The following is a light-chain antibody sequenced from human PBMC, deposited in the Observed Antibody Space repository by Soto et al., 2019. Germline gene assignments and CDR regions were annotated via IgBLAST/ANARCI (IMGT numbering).Light chain of an antibody. J-gene: IGKJ1*01. CDR2: DAS. V-gene: IGKV1-5*01. Sequence: DIHMTQSPSTLSQSVGDRVTITCRASQRISSWLAWYQQKPGKAPKLLIYDASSLESGVPSRFSGSGSGTEFTLTTSSLQPDDFATYYYQQYNSYSPYTFGQGTKVEFK. CDR1: QRISSW. CDR3: QQYNSYSPYT.